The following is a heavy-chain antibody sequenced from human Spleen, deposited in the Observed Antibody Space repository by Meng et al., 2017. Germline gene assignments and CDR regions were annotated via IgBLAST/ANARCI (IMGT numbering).Heavy chain of an antibody. CDR3: AVLYSGWGPFEC. D-gene: IGHD6-19*01. J-gene: IGHJ4*02. V-gene: IGHV4-4*02. CDR1: GGSNRSSNW. Sequence: QERLQESGPGLGTPSGPLSPSCAAAGGSNRSSNWWSWVRQPPGKGLEWIGKIYHLGSSNHTPYIQSRVTISVDKSKTQFILKVTSVTAADTAVYSCAVLYSGWGPFECWGQGTLVTVSS. CDR2: IYHLGSS.